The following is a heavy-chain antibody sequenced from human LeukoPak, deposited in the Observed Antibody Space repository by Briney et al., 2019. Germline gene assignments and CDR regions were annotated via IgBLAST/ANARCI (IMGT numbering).Heavy chain of an antibody. Sequence: GGSLRLSCAASGFTFSSYAMSWVRQAPGKGLEWVSAISGSGGSTYYADSVKGRFTISRDNSKNTLYLQMNSLRAEDTAVYYCAKLRHCSGGSCSPFPTFDYWGQGTLVTVSS. D-gene: IGHD2-15*01. CDR2: ISGSGGST. CDR1: GFTFSSYA. V-gene: IGHV3-23*01. J-gene: IGHJ4*02. CDR3: AKLRHCSGGSCSPFPTFDY.